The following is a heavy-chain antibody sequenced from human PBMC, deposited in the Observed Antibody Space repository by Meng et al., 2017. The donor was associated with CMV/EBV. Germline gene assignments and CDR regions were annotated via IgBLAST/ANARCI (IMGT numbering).Heavy chain of an antibody. D-gene: IGHD2-2*02. CDR1: GYTLTELS. J-gene: IGHJ4*02. CDR3: ANYCSSTSCYTRSDY. Sequence: ASVKVSCKVSGYTLTELSMHWVRQAPGKGLEWMGGFDPEDGETIYAQKFQGRDTMTEDTSTDTAYMELSSLRSEDTAVYYCANYCSSTSCYTRSDYWGQGTLVTVSS. CDR2: FDPEDGET. V-gene: IGHV1-24*01.